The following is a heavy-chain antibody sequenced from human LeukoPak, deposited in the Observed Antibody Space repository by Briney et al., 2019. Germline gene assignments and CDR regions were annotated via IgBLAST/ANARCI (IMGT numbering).Heavy chain of an antibody. Sequence: GGSLRLSCAASGFTFSSYAMSWVRQALGKGLEWVSAISGSGGSTYYADSVKGRFTISRDNSKNTLYLQMNSLRAEDTAVYYCAKDSMIVVVSPFDYWGQGTLVTVSS. V-gene: IGHV3-23*01. CDR2: ISGSGGST. CDR3: AKDSMIVVVSPFDY. D-gene: IGHD3-22*01. CDR1: GFTFSSYA. J-gene: IGHJ4*02.